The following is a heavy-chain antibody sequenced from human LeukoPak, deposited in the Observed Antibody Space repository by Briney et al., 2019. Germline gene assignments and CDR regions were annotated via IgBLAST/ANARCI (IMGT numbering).Heavy chain of an antibody. J-gene: IGHJ3*02. CDR1: GDSISSGDYY. D-gene: IGHD3-22*01. CDR2: ISSSGST. V-gene: IGHV4-61*02. Sequence: NPSETLSLTCTVSGDSISSGDYYWSWIRQPAGKGLEWIGRISSSGSTTYKHSLKSGLHLSVDTSKNQFSLKLSSVTAADTAVYFCARGPYSYDSSGAFDIWGQGTMVTVSS. CDR3: ARGPYSYDSSGAFDI.